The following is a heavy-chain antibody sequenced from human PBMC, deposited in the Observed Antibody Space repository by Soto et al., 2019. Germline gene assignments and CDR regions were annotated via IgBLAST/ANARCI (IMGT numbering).Heavy chain of an antibody. V-gene: IGHV3-9*01. CDR3: AKDRYSSSWRDFDY. CDR2: LSWNSGSI. Sequence: EVQLVESGGGLVQPGRSLRLSCAASGFTFDDYAMHWVRQAPGKGLEWVSGLSWNSGSIGYADSVKGRLTISRCNAKNSLYLQMNSLRAEDTALYYCAKDRYSSSWRDFDYWGQGPLVTVSS. J-gene: IGHJ4*02. D-gene: IGHD6-13*01. CDR1: GFTFDDYA.